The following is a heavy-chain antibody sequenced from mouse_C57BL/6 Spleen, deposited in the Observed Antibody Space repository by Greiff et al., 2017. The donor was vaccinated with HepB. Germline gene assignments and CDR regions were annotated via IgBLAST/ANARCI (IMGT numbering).Heavy chain of an antibody. D-gene: IGHD2-4*01. CDR1: GYTFTSYW. CDR2: INPSNGGT. Sequence: QVQLQQPGTELVKPGASVKLSCKASGYTFTSYWMHWVKQRPGQGLEWIGNINPSNGGTKYNEKLKSKATLTVDKSSSTAYMQLSSLTSEDSAVYYCARYDDYDEVFAYWGQGTLVTVSA. J-gene: IGHJ3*01. V-gene: IGHV1-53*01. CDR3: ARYDDYDEVFAY.